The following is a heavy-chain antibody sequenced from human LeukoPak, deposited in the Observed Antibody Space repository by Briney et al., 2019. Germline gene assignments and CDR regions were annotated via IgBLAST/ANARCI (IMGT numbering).Heavy chain of an antibody. Sequence: GGSLRLSCAASGLTLSTYVMNWVRQAPGKGLEWVSGITAGGSSTHYADSVKGRFTISRDNSKNTLYLQMSSLRAEDTAVYYCAKEFNRGLPDYWGQGTLVTVPS. V-gene: IGHV3-23*01. J-gene: IGHJ4*02. CDR1: GLTLSTYV. D-gene: IGHD2-21*01. CDR2: ITAGGSST. CDR3: AKEFNRGLPDY.